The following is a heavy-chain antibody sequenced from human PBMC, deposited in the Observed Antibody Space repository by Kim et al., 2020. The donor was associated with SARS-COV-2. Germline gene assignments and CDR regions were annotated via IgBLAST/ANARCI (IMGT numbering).Heavy chain of an antibody. Sequence: SGPTLVNPTQTLTLTCTFSGFSLSTSGMCVSWIRQPPGKALEWLARIDWDGDKYYNTSLKTRLTISKDTSKNQVLLRMINMDPVDTATYYFARMWRYSNSGTSMGYYYMDVWGKGNTVTVSS. CDR1: GFSLSTSGMC. CDR2: IDWDGDK. V-gene: IGHV2-70*11. CDR3: ARMWRYSNSGTSMGYYYMDV. D-gene: IGHD3-10*01. J-gene: IGHJ6*03.